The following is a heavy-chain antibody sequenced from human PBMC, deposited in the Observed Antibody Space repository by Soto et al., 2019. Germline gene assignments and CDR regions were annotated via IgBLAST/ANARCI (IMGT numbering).Heavy chain of an antibody. CDR2: IYYSGST. J-gene: IGHJ3*02. CDR1: GGSISSSSYY. Sequence: QLQLQESGPGLVKPSETLSLTCTVSGGSISSSSYYWGWIRQPPGKGLEWIGSIYYSGSTYYNPSLKSRVTISVDTSKNQFSLKLSSVTAADTAVYYCAIGYSSGWYTNDAFDIWGQGTMVTVSS. V-gene: IGHV4-39*01. CDR3: AIGYSSGWYTNDAFDI. D-gene: IGHD6-19*01.